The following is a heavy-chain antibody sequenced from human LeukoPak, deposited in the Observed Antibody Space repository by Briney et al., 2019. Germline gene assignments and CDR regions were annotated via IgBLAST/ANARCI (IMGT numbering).Heavy chain of an antibody. J-gene: IGHJ3*02. CDR1: GFTFSSYS. CDR2: ISSSSVTI. V-gene: IGHV3-48*01. D-gene: IGHD3-10*01. Sequence: GGSLRLSCAASGFTFSSYSMNWVRQAPGKGLEWVSYISSSSVTIHYADSVKGRFTISRDNAKNSLYLQMNSLRAEDTALYYCARDTHYYGSGSPAFDIWGQGTMVTVSS. CDR3: ARDTHYYGSGSPAFDI.